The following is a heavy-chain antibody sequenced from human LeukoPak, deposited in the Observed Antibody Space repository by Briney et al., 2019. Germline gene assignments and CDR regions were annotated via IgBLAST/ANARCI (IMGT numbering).Heavy chain of an antibody. CDR1: GFTFSSYA. J-gene: IGHJ4*02. CDR2: I. Sequence: GGSLRLSCAASGFTFSSYAMSWVRQAPGKGLEWVSAIKGRFTISRDNSKNTLYLQMNSLRAEDTAVYYCARDPVSSGYFDYWGQGTLVTVSS. V-gene: IGHV3-23*01. CDR3: ARDPVSSGYFDY. D-gene: IGHD2-15*01.